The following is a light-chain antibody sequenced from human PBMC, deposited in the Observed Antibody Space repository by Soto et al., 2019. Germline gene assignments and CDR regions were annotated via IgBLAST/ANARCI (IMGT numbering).Light chain of an antibody. V-gene: IGKV3-20*01. CDR2: GAT. Sequence: EIVLTQSPGTLSLSPGERATLSCRASQSVSSNYVAWYQQKPGQAPRLLIDGATSRAIGIPDRFGGSGSGTDFTLTISRLEPEDFAVYYCQQYGSTPFTFGPGTKVAMK. CDR3: QQYGSTPFT. CDR1: QSVSSNY. J-gene: IGKJ3*01.